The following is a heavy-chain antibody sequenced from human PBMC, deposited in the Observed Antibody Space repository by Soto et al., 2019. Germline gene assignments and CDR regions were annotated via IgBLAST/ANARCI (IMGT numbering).Heavy chain of an antibody. CDR1: GYSFTDYH. CDR3: ARGDSTDCSNGVCSFFYNHDMDV. J-gene: IGHJ6*02. V-gene: IGHV1-2*04. CDR2: INPKSGGA. Sequence: ASVKVSCKASGYSFTDYHIHWVRQAPGQGLEWLGRINPKSGGASTAQKFQGWVTMTTDTSISTASMELTRLTSDDTAIYYCARGDSTDCSNGVCSFFYNHDMDVWGQGTTVTAP. D-gene: IGHD2-8*01.